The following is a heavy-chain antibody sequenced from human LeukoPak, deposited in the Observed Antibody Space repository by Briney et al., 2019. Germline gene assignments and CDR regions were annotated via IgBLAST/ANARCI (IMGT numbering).Heavy chain of an antibody. D-gene: IGHD3-3*01. Sequence: ASVKVSCKASGYTFTSYGISWVRQAPGQGLEWMGWISAYNGNTNYAQKFQERVTITRDMSTSTAYMELSSLRSEDTAVYYCAAEPTLRFLEWSFGGMDVWGQGTTVTVSS. CDR2: ISAYNGNT. V-gene: IGHV1-18*01. CDR1: GYTFTSYG. CDR3: AAEPTLRFLEWSFGGMDV. J-gene: IGHJ6*02.